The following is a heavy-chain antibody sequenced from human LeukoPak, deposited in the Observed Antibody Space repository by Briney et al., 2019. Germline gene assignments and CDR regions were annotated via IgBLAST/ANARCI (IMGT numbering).Heavy chain of an antibody. Sequence: GGSLRLSCAASGFTFSSYGMHWVRQAPSKGLEWVAFIRYDGSNKYYADSVKGRFTISRDNSKNTLYLQMNSLRAEDTAVYYCANPKGYYDSSALIGGYWGQGTLVTVSS. CDR3: ANPKGYYDSSALIGGY. J-gene: IGHJ4*02. CDR1: GFTFSSYG. D-gene: IGHD3-22*01. CDR2: IRYDGSNK. V-gene: IGHV3-30*02.